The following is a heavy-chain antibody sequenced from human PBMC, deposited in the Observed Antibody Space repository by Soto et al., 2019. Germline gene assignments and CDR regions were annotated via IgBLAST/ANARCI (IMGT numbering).Heavy chain of an antibody. CDR1: GYSISSSNW. Sequence: QVQLQESGPGLVKPSDTLSLTCAVSGYSISSSNWWGWIRQPPGKGLEWIGYIYYSGTTYYNPSLKSXXTXAXXPSKNQLSLKLTSVTAVDTAVYYCARREIQVPIDYWGQGPLVTVSS. V-gene: IGHV4-28*01. CDR3: ARREIQVPIDY. D-gene: IGHD1-26*01. J-gene: IGHJ4*02. CDR2: IYYSGTT.